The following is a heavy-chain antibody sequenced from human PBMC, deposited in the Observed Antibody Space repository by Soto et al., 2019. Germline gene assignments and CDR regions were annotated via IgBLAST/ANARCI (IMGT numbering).Heavy chain of an antibody. CDR2: INAGNGNT. Sequence: ASVKVSCKASGYTFTIYAMHCVLQSPLQRLEWMGWINAGNGNTKYSQKFQGRVTITRDTSASTAYMELSSLRSEDTAVYYCALLEWELVSGYYYYGMDVWGQGTTVTVSS. D-gene: IGHD1-26*01. J-gene: IGHJ6*02. V-gene: IGHV1-3*01. CDR3: ALLEWELVSGYYYYGMDV. CDR1: GYTFTIYA.